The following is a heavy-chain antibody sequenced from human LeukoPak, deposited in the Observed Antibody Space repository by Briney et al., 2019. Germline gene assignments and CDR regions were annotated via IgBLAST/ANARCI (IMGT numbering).Heavy chain of an antibody. V-gene: IGHV3-23*01. D-gene: IGHD3-16*02. Sequence: GGSLRLSCAASGFTFSSYAMSWVRQAPGKGLEWVSAISGSGGSTYYADSVKGRFTISRDNSKNTLYLQMNSLRADDSAVYYCAKVVVVGMITFGGVIVPAPTDYWGQGTLVTVSS. CDR1: GFTFSSYA. J-gene: IGHJ4*02. CDR2: ISGSGGST. CDR3: AKVVVVGMITFGGVIVPAPTDY.